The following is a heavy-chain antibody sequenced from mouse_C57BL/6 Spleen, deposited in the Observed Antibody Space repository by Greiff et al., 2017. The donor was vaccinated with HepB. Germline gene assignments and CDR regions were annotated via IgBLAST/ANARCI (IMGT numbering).Heavy chain of an antibody. J-gene: IGHJ3*01. Sequence: EVQVVESGGGLVQPGGSLKLSCAASGFTFSDYYMYWVRQTPEKRLEWVAYISNGGGSTYYPDTVKGRFTISRDNAKNTLYLQMSRLKSEDTAMYYCARDYYGSGYGFAYWGQGTLVTVSA. CDR2: ISNGGGST. CDR3: ARDYYGSGYGFAY. V-gene: IGHV5-12*01. D-gene: IGHD1-1*01. CDR1: GFTFSDYY.